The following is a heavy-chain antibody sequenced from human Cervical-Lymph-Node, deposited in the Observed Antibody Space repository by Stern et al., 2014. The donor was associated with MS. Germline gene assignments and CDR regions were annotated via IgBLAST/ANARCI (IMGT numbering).Heavy chain of an antibody. CDR3: ARGAHSGSSLDIFDF. Sequence: VQLVESGGGVAPPGTSLRLSCVASGFIFSSYDMHWVRQAPGKGLEWVAIVRYDESKYYVDSVKGRFTISRDNSKNTLYLQLNSLRAEDTAVYYCARGAHSGSSLDIFDFWGQGALVTVSS. V-gene: IGHV3-33*01. CDR1: GFIFSSYD. D-gene: IGHD3-10*01. J-gene: IGHJ4*02. CDR2: VRYDESK.